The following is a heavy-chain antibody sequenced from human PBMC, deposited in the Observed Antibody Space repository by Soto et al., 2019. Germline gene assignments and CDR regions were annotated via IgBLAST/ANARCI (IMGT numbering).Heavy chain of an antibody. CDR1: GYSFISYW. Sequence: PGESLKISCKGSGYSFISYWIGWVRQMPGKGLEWMGIIYPGDSDTRYSPSFQGQVTISADKSISTAYLQWSSLKASDTAMYYCARGDYDILTGDHQSYYGIDVWGQGTKVTVSS. D-gene: IGHD3-9*01. V-gene: IGHV5-51*01. CDR3: ARGDYDILTGDHQSYYGIDV. CDR2: IYPGDSDT. J-gene: IGHJ6*02.